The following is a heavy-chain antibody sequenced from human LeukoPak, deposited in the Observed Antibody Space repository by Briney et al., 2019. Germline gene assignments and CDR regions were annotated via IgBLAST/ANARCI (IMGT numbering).Heavy chain of an antibody. V-gene: IGHV3-66*01. D-gene: IGHD5-18*01. CDR2: IYSGGST. CDR1: GFTVSSNY. CDR3: ARVLQLWLHYGMDV. J-gene: IGHJ6*02. Sequence: GGSLRLSCAASGFTVSSNYMSWVRQAPGKGLEWVSVIYSGGSTYYADSVKGRFTISRDNSKNTLYLQMNSLRAEDTAVYYCARVLQLWLHYGMDVWGQGTTVNVSS.